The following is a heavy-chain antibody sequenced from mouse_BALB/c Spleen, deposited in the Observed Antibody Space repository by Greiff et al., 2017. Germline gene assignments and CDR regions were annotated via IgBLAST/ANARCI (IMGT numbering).Heavy chain of an antibody. CDR2: ISDGGSYT. V-gene: IGHV5-4*02. CDR1: GFTFSDYY. D-gene: IGHD2-14*01. CDR3: ARVRYDEGYFDY. Sequence: EVKLVESGGGLVKPGGSLKLSCAASGFTFSDYYMYWVRQTPEKRLEWVATISDGGSYTYYPDSVKGRFTISRDNAKNNLYLQMSSLKSEDTAMYYCARVRYDEGYFDYWGQGTTLTVSS. J-gene: IGHJ2*01.